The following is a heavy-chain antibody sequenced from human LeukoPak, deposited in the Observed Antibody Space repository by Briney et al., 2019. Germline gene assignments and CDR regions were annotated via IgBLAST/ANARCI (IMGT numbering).Heavy chain of an antibody. CDR1: EFILSSYA. CDR2: ISGSGAST. CDR3: AKDVGKWESLHFFDY. V-gene: IGHV3-23*01. J-gene: IGHJ4*02. Sequence: GGSLRLSCEASEFILSSYAMSWVRQAPGKGLEWISGISGSGASTYYADSVKGRFTISRDDSRNTLYLQMNSLRGDDTAVYYCAKDVGKWESLHFFDYWGQGTLVTVSS. D-gene: IGHD1-26*01.